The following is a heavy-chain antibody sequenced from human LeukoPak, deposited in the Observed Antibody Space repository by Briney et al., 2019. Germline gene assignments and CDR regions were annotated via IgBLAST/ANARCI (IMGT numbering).Heavy chain of an antibody. V-gene: IGHV3-23*01. CDR3: ARDPGIVGATFDY. CDR1: GFTFSSYA. J-gene: IGHJ4*02. Sequence: GGSLRLSCAASGFTFSSYAMSWVRQAPGKGLEWVSAISGSGGSTYYADSVKGRFTISRDNSKSTLYLQMNSLRAEDTAVYYCARDPGIVGATFDYWGQGTLVTVSS. CDR2: ISGSGGST. D-gene: IGHD1-26*01.